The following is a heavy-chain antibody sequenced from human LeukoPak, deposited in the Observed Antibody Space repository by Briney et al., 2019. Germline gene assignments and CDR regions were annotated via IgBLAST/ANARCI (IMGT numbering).Heavy chain of an antibody. V-gene: IGHV3-15*01. Sequence: GGSLRLSCAASGFPFSNTWMSWVRQIPGKGLEWVGRIKGTSNGGTTEYGAPVRDRFIISRDDSKNTLYLQMNSLKIEDTAVYYCTTEGYSYGYHSLDVWGQGTMVTVSS. CDR2: IKGTSNGGTT. J-gene: IGHJ3*01. CDR3: TTEGYSYGYHSLDV. CDR1: GFPFSNTW. D-gene: IGHD5-18*01.